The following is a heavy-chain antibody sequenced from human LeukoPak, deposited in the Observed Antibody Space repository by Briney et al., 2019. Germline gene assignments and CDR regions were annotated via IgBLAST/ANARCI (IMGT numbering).Heavy chain of an antibody. V-gene: IGHV4-34*01. CDR1: GGSFSGYY. D-gene: IGHD2-15*01. J-gene: IGHJ5*02. CDR2: INHSGST. Sequence: SETLSLTCAVYGGSFSGYYWSWIRQPPGKGLEWIGEINHSGSTNYNPSLKSRVTISLDTSANQFSLKLSSVTAADAAVYFCATTRDCSGGTCYYWFDPWGQGTLVTVSS. CDR3: ATTRDCSGGTCYYWFDP.